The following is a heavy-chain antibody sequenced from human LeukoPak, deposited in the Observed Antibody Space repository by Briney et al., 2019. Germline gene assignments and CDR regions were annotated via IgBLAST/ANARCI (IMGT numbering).Heavy chain of an antibody. J-gene: IGHJ1*01. CDR1: GLRFSDYY. D-gene: IGHD2/OR15-2a*01. CDR3: ATNLIGAGEYFQQ. Sequence: GGSLRLSCAASGLRFSDYYVSWIRQAPGKGLQWVSYISSGGDIMHYADSVKGRFTSSRDNARNSGYLEMNSLGAEDTAVYYCATNLIGAGEYFQQWGQGTLVTVSS. V-gene: IGHV3-11*01. CDR2: ISSGGDIM.